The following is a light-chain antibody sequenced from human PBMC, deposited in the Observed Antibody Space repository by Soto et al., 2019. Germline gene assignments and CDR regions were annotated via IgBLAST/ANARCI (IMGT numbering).Light chain of an antibody. Sequence: EIVLTQSPGTLSLSPGERASLSCRASQSVSSSYLAWYQQKPGQAPRLLIYVASSRAPGIPDRFSGSGSGTDFTLTISRLEAEDFAVYYCQQYGSSPRTFGQGTKVEIK. CDR2: VAS. V-gene: IGKV3-20*01. J-gene: IGKJ1*01. CDR1: QSVSSSY. CDR3: QQYGSSPRT.